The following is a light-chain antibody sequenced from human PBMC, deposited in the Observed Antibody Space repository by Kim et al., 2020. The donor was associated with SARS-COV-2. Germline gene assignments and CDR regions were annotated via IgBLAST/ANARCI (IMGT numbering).Light chain of an antibody. CDR1: QGISSG. CDR2: DAS. V-gene: IGKV1-13*02. CDR3: QQFNISPLT. Sequence: ASVGDRVTISCRASQGISSGLAWYQQKPGKTPKFLIYDASTLQSGVPLRFSGSGSGTDFTLTISSLQPEDFATYHCQQFNISPLTFGGGTKVDIK. J-gene: IGKJ4*01.